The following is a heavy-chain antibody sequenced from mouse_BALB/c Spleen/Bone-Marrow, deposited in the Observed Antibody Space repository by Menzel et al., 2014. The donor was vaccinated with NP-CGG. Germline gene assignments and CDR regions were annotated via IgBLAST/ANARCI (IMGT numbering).Heavy chain of an antibody. Sequence: VQLQQSGAELVKPGTSVKLSCKASGYNFTSYWINWVKLRPGQGLEWIGDIYPGSGSTNYNEKFKSKATLTVDTSSSTSYMQLSSLASADSALYFCARFSQLGLLAYWGQGTLVTVSA. J-gene: IGHJ3*01. CDR1: GYNFTSYW. D-gene: IGHD3-1*01. CDR3: ARFSQLGLLAY. CDR2: IYPGSGST. V-gene: IGHV1-55*01.